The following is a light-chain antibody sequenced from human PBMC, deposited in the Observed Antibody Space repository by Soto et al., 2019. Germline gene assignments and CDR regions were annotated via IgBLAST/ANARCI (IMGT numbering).Light chain of an antibody. Sequence: EIVLTQSPATLSLSPGERATLSCRASQSVSSYLAWYQQKPGQAPRLLIYDASNRATGIPARFSGSGSGTDFTLTISSLEPEDFAVYYCQLPSNWYNFGQGTKVDIK. CDR2: DAS. CDR1: QSVSSY. V-gene: IGKV3-11*01. J-gene: IGKJ2*01. CDR3: QLPSNWYN.